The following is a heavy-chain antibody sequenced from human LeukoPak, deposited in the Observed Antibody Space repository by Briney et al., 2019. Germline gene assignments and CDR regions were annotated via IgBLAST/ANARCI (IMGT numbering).Heavy chain of an antibody. CDR2: ISGGGGYTST. D-gene: IGHD4-17*01. J-gene: IGHJ4*02. V-gene: IGHV3-23*01. Sequence: GGSLRLSCAASGFTFSNYAMTWVRQAPGKGLEWVSAISGGGGYTSTYYADSVKGRFTISRDNSKNTLYLQMNSLRAEDTAVYYCAKSLRFLDYWGQGTLVTVSS. CDR1: GFTFSNYA. CDR3: AKSLRFLDY.